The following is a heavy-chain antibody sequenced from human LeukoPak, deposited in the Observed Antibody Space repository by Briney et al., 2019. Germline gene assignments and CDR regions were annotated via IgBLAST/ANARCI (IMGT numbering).Heavy chain of an antibody. CDR1: GYTFTGYY. CDR2: INPNSGGT. CDR3: AITARITIFGAVTAPLDY. D-gene: IGHD3-3*01. J-gene: IGHJ4*02. Sequence: ASVKVSCKASGYTFTGYYMHWVRQAPGQGLEWMGWINPNSGGTNYAQKFQGRVTMTRDTSISTAYMELSRLRSDDTAVYYCAITARITIFGAVTAPLDYWGQGTLVTVSS. V-gene: IGHV1-2*02.